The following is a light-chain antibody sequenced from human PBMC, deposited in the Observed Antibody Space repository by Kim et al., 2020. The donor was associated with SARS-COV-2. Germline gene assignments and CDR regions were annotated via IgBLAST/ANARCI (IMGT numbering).Light chain of an antibody. CDR2: GAS. Sequence: LAPGDRATLSCRASQSVNSRYLAWYQVKPGQAPRLLIFGASSWATGVPDRFSGSGSGTDSTLTISSLEPEDFAVYYCQQYGTLPYTFGQGTKLEI. J-gene: IGKJ2*01. CDR1: QSVNSRY. CDR3: QQYGTLPYT. V-gene: IGKV3-20*01.